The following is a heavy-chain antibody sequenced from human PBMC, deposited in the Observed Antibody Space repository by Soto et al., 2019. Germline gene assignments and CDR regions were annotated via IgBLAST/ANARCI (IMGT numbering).Heavy chain of an antibody. CDR1: GGTFSSYA. D-gene: IGHD2-2*01. J-gene: IGHJ5*02. CDR2: IIPIFGTA. V-gene: IGHV1-69*06. CDR3: ARGVLIVVVPAATNWFDP. Sequence: SVKVSCKASGGTFSSYAISWVRQAPGQGLEWMGGIIPIFGTANYAQKFQGRVTITADKSTSTAYMELSSLRSEDTAVYYCARGVLIVVVPAATNWFDPWRQGTLVTVSS.